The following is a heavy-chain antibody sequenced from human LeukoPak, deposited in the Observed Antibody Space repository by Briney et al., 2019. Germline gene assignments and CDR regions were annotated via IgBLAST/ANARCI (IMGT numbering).Heavy chain of an antibody. D-gene: IGHD1-26*01. V-gene: IGHV1-46*01. CDR1: GYTFMSYY. J-gene: IGHJ5*02. Sequence: GASVKISCKASGYTFMSYYMHWVRQAPGQGLEWMGIINPSGGSTVYAQKFQGRVTMTRDMSTSTVYMELSSLRSEDTAVYYCARDHSEEWESVSGWWFDPWGQGTLVIVSS. CDR2: INPSGGST. CDR3: ARDHSEEWESVSGWWFDP.